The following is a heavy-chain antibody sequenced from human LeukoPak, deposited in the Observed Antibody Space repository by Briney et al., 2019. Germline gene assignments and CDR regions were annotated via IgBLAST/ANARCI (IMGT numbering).Heavy chain of an antibody. V-gene: IGHV5-51*01. CDR1: GYSFTSYW. Sequence: PGESLKISCKGSGYSFTSYWVAWVRQMPGKGLEGMGIIYPGDSNPRYSPSFQGQVTMSADKSITTAYLQWSSLKASDTAMYYCARHDSTVTSFDFWGQGTLVTVSS. J-gene: IGHJ4*02. D-gene: IGHD4-17*01. CDR2: IYPGDSNP. CDR3: ARHDSTVTSFDF.